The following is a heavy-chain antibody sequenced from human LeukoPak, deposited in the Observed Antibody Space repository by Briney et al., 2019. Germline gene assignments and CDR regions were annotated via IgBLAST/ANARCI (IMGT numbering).Heavy chain of an antibody. CDR1: GYSFTSSW. CDR3: ARRSSAHFDY. J-gene: IGHJ4*02. CDR2: IYPGDSDT. V-gene: IGHV5-51*01. D-gene: IGHD4/OR15-4a*01. Sequence: GESLKISCKGSGYSFTSSWIGWVRQMPGKGLEWMGIIYPGDSDTRYSPSFQGQVTISADKSISTAYLHWSSLKASDTVIYYCARRSSAHFDYWGQGTLVTVSS.